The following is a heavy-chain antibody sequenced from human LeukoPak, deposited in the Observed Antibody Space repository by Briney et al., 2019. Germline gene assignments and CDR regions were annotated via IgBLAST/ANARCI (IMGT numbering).Heavy chain of an antibody. Sequence: PSETLSLTCTVSGGSITSTTYYWGWIRQPPGEGLEWIGGIHHSGSAYYNPSFKTRVTISVDTSKNRFSLKLRSVTAADPAGYYCAKTYYSSSYFDYWGQGTWSPSPQ. CDR2: IHHSGSA. CDR1: GGSITSTTYY. V-gene: IGHV4-39*02. D-gene: IGHD6-6*01. J-gene: IGHJ4*02. CDR3: AKTYYSSSYFDY.